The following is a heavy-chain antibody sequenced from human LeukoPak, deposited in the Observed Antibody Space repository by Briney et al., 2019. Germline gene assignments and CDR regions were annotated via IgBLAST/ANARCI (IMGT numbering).Heavy chain of an antibody. CDR2: IYYSGST. V-gene: IGHV4-59*08. CDR3: ARRNALNYFDY. J-gene: IGHJ4*02. D-gene: IGHD2-2*01. CDR1: GGSISTYY. Sequence: SETLSLTCTVSGGSISTYYWSWIRQPPGKGLEWIGYIYYSGSTSYNPSLKSRVTISVDTSKNQFSLKLSSVTAADTAVYYCARRNALNYFDYWGQGTLVTVSS.